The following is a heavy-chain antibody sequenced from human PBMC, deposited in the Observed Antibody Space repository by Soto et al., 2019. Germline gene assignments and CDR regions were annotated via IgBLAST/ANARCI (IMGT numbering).Heavy chain of an antibody. CDR2: IYYSGST. CDR3: AREVGASYNWFDP. J-gene: IGHJ5*02. V-gene: IGHV4-59*01. Sequence: SETLSLTCTVSGGSISSYYWSWIRQPPGKGLEWIGYIYYSGSTNYNPSLKSRVTISVDTSKNQFSLKLSSVTAADTAVYYCAREVGASYNWFDPWGQGTLVTVSS. D-gene: IGHD1-26*01. CDR1: GGSISSYY.